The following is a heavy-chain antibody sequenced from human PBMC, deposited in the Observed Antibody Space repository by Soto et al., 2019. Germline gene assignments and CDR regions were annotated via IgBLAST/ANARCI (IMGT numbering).Heavy chain of an antibody. J-gene: IGHJ3*01. CDR1: GGTSSRLT. CDR2: IIPVLDIT. V-gene: IGHV1-69*02. Sequence: QVQLVQSGAVVKKPGSSVKVSCKASGGTSSRLTIIWVRQAPGQGLEWMGRIIPVLDITNYAQTFQDRVMIGRYKFTSKVSLEPACLKTNNMTVYFTAAFRRCVSASCYWDGSALWGEWTVVTAS. D-gene: IGHD2-2*01. CDR3: AAFRRCVSASCYWDGSAL.